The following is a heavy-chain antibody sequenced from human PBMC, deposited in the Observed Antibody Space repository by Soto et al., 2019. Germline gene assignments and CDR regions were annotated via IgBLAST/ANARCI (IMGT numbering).Heavy chain of an antibody. D-gene: IGHD5-12*01. Sequence: SETLSLTCTVSGGSISSGDYYWSWIRQPPGKGLEWIGYIYYSGSTYYNPSLKSRVTISVGTSKNQFSLKLSSVTAADTAVYYCARQVATYYYYGMDVWGQGTTVTVSS. J-gene: IGHJ6*02. CDR2: IYYSGST. V-gene: IGHV4-30-4*01. CDR3: ARQVATYYYYGMDV. CDR1: GGSISSGDYY.